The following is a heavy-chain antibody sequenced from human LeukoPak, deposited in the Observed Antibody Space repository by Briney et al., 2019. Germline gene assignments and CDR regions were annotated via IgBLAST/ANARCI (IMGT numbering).Heavy chain of an antibody. Sequence: PGGSLRLSCAASGFTFSSYAMHWVRQAPGKGLEWVAVISYDGSNKYYADSEKGRFTISRDNSKNTLYLQMNSLRAEDTAVYYCARDLGFDYWGQGTLVTVSS. D-gene: IGHD3-16*01. CDR3: ARDLGFDY. J-gene: IGHJ4*02. CDR2: ISYDGSNK. CDR1: GFTFSSYA. V-gene: IGHV3-30-3*01.